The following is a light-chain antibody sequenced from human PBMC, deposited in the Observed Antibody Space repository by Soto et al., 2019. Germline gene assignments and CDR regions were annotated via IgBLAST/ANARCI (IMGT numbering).Light chain of an antibody. CDR1: SSDVGSYNL. CDR2: EVT. J-gene: IGLJ1*01. V-gene: IGLV2-23*02. CDR3: CSYAGSSTFV. Sequence: QSVLTQPASVSGSPGQSITISCTGTSSDVGSYNLVSWYQHHPGKAPKLMVYEVTKRPSGVSNRFSGSKSGNTASLSISGLQAEDEADYYCCSYAGSSTFVLGTGTKVTVL.